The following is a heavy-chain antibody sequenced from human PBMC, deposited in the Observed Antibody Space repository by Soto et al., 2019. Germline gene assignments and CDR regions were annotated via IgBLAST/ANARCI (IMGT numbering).Heavy chain of an antibody. Sequence: SETLSLTCTVSGGSISSGGYYWSWIRQHPGKGLEWIGYIYYSGSTYYSPSFQGQVTISADKSISTAYLQWSSLKASDTAMYYCARGPGAITMVRGVLPYIDYWGQGTLVTVSS. V-gene: IGHV4-31*01. J-gene: IGHJ4*02. CDR3: ARGPGAITMVRGVLPYIDY. D-gene: IGHD3-10*01. CDR2: IYYSGST. CDR1: GGSISSGGYY.